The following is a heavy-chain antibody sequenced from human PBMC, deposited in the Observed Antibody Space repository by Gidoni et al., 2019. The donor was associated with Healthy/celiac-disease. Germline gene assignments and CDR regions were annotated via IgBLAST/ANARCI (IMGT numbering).Heavy chain of an antibody. J-gene: IGHJ5*02. CDR1: GFTFSSYD. CDR3: AKEGRVRRFDP. CDR2: ISGSGGST. V-gene: IGHV3-23*01. D-gene: IGHD2-15*01. Sequence: EVQLLESGGGLVQPGGYLRLSCAASGFTFSSYDMSWVRQAPGKGLEWVSAISGSGGSTYYADSVKGRFTISRDNSKNTLYLQMNSLIAEDTALYYCAKEGRVRRFDPWGQGTLVTVSS.